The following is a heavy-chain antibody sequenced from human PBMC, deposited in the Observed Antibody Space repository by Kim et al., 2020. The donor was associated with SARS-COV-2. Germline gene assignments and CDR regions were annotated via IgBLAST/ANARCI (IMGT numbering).Heavy chain of an antibody. J-gene: IGHJ4*02. V-gene: IGHV4-31*03. CDR3: ASATMITFGGVIDHVDY. D-gene: IGHD3-16*02. CDR1: GGSISSGGYY. CDR2: IYYSGST. Sequence: SETLSLTCTVSGGSISSGGYYCSWIRQHPVKGLEWIGYIYYSGSTYYNPSLKSRVTISVDTSKNQLALQLSSVTDAHTAVYYCASATMITFGGVIDHVDYWGQGTLVTVSS.